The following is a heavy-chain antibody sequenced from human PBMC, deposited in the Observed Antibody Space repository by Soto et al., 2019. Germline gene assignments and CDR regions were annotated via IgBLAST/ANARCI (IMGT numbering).Heavy chain of an antibody. D-gene: IGHD3-3*01. CDR1: GGSISSGGYY. J-gene: IGHJ5*02. CDR2: IYYSGST. Sequence: QVQLQESGPGLVKPSQTLSLTCTVSGGSISSGGYYWSWIRQHPGKGLEWIGYIYYSGSTYYNPSLKSRVTISVDTSKNQFYLKLSSVTAADTAVYYCARGGVIMGWFDPWGQGTLVTVSS. V-gene: IGHV4-31*03. CDR3: ARGGVIMGWFDP.